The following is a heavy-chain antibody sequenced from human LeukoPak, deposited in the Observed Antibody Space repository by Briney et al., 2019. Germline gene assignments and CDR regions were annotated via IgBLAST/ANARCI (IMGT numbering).Heavy chain of an antibody. J-gene: IGHJ4*02. CDR2: IYETGHT. D-gene: IGHD5-12*01. CDR3: ARHFLRGGFDS. Sequence: PSETLSLTCTVSGGSINNYYWSWIRQPPGKGLEWIAYIYETGHTGYNPSLKTRVTISLDTSKNRFSLKLNSVTAADTAVYYCARHFLRGGFDSWGRGTLVAVSS. V-gene: IGHV4-59*08. CDR1: GGSINNYY.